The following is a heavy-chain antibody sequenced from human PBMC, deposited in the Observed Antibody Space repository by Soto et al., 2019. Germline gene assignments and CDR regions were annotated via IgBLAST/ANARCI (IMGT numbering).Heavy chain of an antibody. CDR3: ARSYYYDSSGYYYAFDF. Sequence: ASVKVYCKASGYTFTSYDINWERQATGQGLEWMGWMNPNSGNTGYAQKFQGRVTMTRNTSISTAYMDLSSMRSEDTAVYYCARSYYYDSSGYYYAFDFCGQGTMVTVSS. J-gene: IGHJ3*01. CDR2: MNPNSGNT. CDR1: GYTFTSYD. V-gene: IGHV1-8*01. D-gene: IGHD3-22*01.